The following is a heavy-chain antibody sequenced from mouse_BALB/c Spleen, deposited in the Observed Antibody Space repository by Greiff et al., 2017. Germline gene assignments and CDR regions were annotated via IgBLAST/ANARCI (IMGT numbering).Heavy chain of an antibody. CDR1: GFTFTDTY. CDR3: ARDGDYGAGFAY. Sequence: EVQLQQSGAELVKPGASVKLSCTASGFTFTDTYMHWVKQRPEQGLEWIGRIDPANGNTKYDPKFQGKATITADTSSNTAYLQLSSLTSEDTAVYYCARDGDYGAGFAYWGQGTLVTVSA. V-gene: IGHV14-3*02. J-gene: IGHJ3*01. D-gene: IGHD1-1*01. CDR2: IDPANGNT.